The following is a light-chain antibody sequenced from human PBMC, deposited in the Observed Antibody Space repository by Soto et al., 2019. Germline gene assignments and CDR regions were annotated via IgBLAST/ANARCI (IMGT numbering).Light chain of an antibody. CDR1: QGISSY. CDR3: QQYYSYPRLN. V-gene: IGKV1-8*01. Sequence: ATRMTQSPSSLSASTGDRVTITRPASQGISSYLAWYQQKPGKAPKLLIYAASTLQSGVPSRFSGSGSGTDFTLTISCLQSEDFATYYCQQYYSYPRLNCGGGHKVDIK. J-gene: IGKJ4*01. CDR2: AAS.